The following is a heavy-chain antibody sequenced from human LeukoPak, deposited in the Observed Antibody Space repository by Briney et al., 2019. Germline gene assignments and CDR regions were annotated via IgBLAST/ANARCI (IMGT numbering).Heavy chain of an antibody. Sequence: PGGSLRLSCAASGFTFSSYAMHWVRQAPGKGLEGVAVIAYDGSNKYYADSVKGRFTISRDNSKNTLYLQMDSLGAEDTAVYYCARNRDIVVVVAAKGLDYWGQGTLVTVSS. V-gene: IGHV3-30-3*01. D-gene: IGHD2-15*01. CDR3: ARNRDIVVVVAAKGLDY. J-gene: IGHJ4*02. CDR1: GFTFSSYA. CDR2: IAYDGSNK.